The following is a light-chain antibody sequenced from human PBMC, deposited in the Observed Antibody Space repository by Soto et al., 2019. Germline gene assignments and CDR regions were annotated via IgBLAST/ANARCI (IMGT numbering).Light chain of an antibody. CDR1: QGVSRY. V-gene: IGKV1-9*01. CDR2: AAS. J-gene: IGKJ4*01. CDR3: QQYNNWPLT. Sequence: IQLTQSPSSLSASVGDSVTITCRASQGVSRYLSWYQQKPGRAPILLISAASTLQSGVPARFSGSGSGTEFTLTISSLQSEDFAVYYCQQYNNWPLTFGGGTKVDIK.